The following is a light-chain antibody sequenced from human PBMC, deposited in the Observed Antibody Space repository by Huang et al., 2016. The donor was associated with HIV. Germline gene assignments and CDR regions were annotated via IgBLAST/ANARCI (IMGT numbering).Light chain of an antibody. Sequence: DIQMTQSPSSLSASVGDRVTITCRAGQSVSNYLNWYQHKPGMAPKLLIYAASSLPSGVPSRFRGSGSGTHFTLTISSLQPEDIATYYCQQTYDTPPLSFGGGTKVEL. CDR2: AAS. V-gene: IGKV1-39*01. J-gene: IGKJ4*01. CDR3: QQTYDTPPLS. CDR1: QSVSNY.